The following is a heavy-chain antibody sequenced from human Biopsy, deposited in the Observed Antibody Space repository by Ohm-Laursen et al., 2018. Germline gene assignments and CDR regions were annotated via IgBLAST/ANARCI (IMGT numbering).Heavy chain of an antibody. CDR3: ARWETTLGRSLDS. D-gene: IGHD1-26*01. J-gene: IGHJ4*02. CDR2: MSPNTGNT. CDR1: GYTFTSHD. V-gene: IGHV1-8*01. Sequence: SVKVSYKASGYTFTSHDINWVRQATGQGLEWMGWMSPNTGNTVYAQRFQDRVTMTSDTSTGTAYMELTSLTSDDTAVYFCARWETTLGRSLDSWGQGTLVAVSS.